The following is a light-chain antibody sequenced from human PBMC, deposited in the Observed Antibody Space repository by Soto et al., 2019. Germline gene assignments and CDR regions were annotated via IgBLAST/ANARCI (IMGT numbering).Light chain of an antibody. Sequence: IVLTQSPGTLSLSPGEGATLSCRASQSVNNNYLAWYQQKPGQAPRLLIYGASKRATGIPDRFSGSGSGTDFTLTISRLEPEDFAVYYCQQYNDWPRTFGQGTKVEIK. CDR2: GAS. J-gene: IGKJ1*01. CDR1: QSVNNNY. CDR3: QQYNDWPRT. V-gene: IGKV3-20*01.